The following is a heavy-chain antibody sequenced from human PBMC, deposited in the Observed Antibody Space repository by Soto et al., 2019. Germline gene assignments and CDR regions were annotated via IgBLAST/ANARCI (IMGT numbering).Heavy chain of an antibody. CDR2: IIPIFGTA. CDR1: GGTFSSYS. V-gene: IGHV1-69*06. D-gene: IGHD1-26*01. J-gene: IGHJ4*02. Sequence: QVQLVQSGAEVKKPGSSVKVSCKASGGTFSSYSINWVRQAPGQGLEWMGEIIPIFGTANYAQKFQGRVTISANKSTSTAYMELSSLRSADAAVYYCARRAGRHSGGIDYWGQGTLVTVSS. CDR3: ARRAGRHSGGIDY.